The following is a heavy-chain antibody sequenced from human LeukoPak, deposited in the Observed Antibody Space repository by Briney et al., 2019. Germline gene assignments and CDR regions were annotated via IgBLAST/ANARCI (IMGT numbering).Heavy chain of an antibody. D-gene: IGHD1-26*01. CDR3: ARLILQEFYFDY. CDR1: GGSISSSSYY. V-gene: IGHV4-39*01. J-gene: IGHJ4*02. Sequence: PSETLSLTCTVSGGSISSSSYYCGWIRQPPGKGLEWIGSIYYSGSTYYNPSLKSRVTISVDTSKNQFSLKLSSVTAADTAVYYCARLILQEFYFDYWGQGTLVTVSS. CDR2: IYYSGST.